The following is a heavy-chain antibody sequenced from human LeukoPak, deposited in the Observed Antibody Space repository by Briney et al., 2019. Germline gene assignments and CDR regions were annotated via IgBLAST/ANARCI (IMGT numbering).Heavy chain of an antibody. CDR3: SRHVSTTRHIDC. D-gene: IGHD1-1*01. V-gene: IGHV4-39*01. CDR2: IYYTGST. Sequence: SETLSLTCTVSGGSISGSGYYWAWIRQPPGKGLEWIGIIYYTGSTYYNPSLKSRVTISVDTSKNQFSLRLSSVSAADTAGYDCSRHVSTTRHIDCSGQGTLVTVSS. J-gene: IGHJ4*02. CDR1: GGSISGSGYY.